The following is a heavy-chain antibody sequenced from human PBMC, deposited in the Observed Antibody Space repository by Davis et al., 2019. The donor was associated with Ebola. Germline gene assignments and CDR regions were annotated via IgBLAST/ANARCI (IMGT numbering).Heavy chain of an antibody. CDR1: GFTFSSYG. CDR3: ARDLPRYCSGGSCYNVGGRMDV. CDR2: IWYDGSNK. J-gene: IGHJ6*02. Sequence: GGSLRLSCAASGFTFSSYGMHWVRQVPGKGLEWVAVIWYDGSNKYYADSVKGRFTISRDNSKNTLYLQMNSLRAEDTAVYYCARDLPRYCSGGSCYNVGGRMDVWGQRTTVTVSS. D-gene: IGHD2-15*01. V-gene: IGHV3-33*01.